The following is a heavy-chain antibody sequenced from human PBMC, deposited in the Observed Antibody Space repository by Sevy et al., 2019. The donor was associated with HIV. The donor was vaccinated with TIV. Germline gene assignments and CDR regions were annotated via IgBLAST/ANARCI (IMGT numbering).Heavy chain of an antibody. CDR2: IRSKGNSYAR. CDR3: TRGGARDSSSWYDYFDY. CDR1: GFTFSGSA. J-gene: IGHJ4*02. D-gene: IGHD6-13*01. V-gene: IGHV3-73*01. Sequence: GGSLRLSCAASGFTFSGSAMQWVRQASGKGLEWVGRIRSKGNSYARAYAASVKGRFTISRDDSKNTVYLQMNGLKTEERAGYYCTRGGARDSSSWYDYFDYWGQGTLVTVSS.